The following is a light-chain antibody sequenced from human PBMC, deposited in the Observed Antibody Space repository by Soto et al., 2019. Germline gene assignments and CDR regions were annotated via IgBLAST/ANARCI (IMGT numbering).Light chain of an antibody. CDR1: QHISTY. Sequence: DIQMTQSPSSLSASVGDRVTISCRSSQHISTYLNWYQHKPGKAPKLLVYAASTLQSGVPSRFSGSGSGTDLRLTISSLQPEDFANYYCQHSATIPRTFGQWTKVDLK. CDR3: QHSATIPRT. V-gene: IGKV1-39*01. J-gene: IGKJ1*01. CDR2: AAS.